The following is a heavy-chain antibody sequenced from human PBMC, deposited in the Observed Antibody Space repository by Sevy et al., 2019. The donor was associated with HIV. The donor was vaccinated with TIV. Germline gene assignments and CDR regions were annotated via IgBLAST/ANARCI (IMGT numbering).Heavy chain of an antibody. Sequence: SETLSLTCTVSGGSVSSYFWSWIRQPPGKGLEWIGYIYYSGSTDYNPSLKSRVTISLDTCKNQFSLKLSSVTAADTAVYYCARESPYIAAAGKYYYYNGMDVWGQGTTVTVSS. CDR1: GGSVSSYF. CDR3: ARESPYIAAAGKYYYYNGMDV. D-gene: IGHD6-13*01. J-gene: IGHJ6*02. CDR2: IYYSGST. V-gene: IGHV4-59*02.